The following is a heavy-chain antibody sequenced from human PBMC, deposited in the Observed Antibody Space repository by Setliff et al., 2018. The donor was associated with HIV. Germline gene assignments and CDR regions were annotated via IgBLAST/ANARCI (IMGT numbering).Heavy chain of an antibody. CDR1: GVSISGYY. V-gene: IGHV4-59*08. Sequence: SETLSLTCTVSGVSISGYYWSWIRQPPGKGLEWIGYIYYSGSTNYNPSLRSRVTISVDTSKNHFSLRLSSVTAADTAVYYCARGRDKYGPIDYWGQGTLVTVSS. CDR2: IYYSGST. D-gene: IGHD3-10*01. J-gene: IGHJ4*02. CDR3: ARGRDKYGPIDY.